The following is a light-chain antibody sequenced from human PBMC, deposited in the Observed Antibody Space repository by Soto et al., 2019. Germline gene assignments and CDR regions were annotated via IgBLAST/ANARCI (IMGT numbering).Light chain of an antibody. CDR1: SSNIGAGYD. CDR2: ATN. J-gene: IGLJ3*02. Sequence: QSVLTQPPSVSGAPGQRVTISCTGSSSNIGAGYDVHWYQQLPGTAPKLLIYATNNRPSGVPDRFSGSKSGTSASLGITGLQAEDEADYYCQSYDSSLSAWVFGGGTKVTVL. V-gene: IGLV1-40*01. CDR3: QSYDSSLSAWV.